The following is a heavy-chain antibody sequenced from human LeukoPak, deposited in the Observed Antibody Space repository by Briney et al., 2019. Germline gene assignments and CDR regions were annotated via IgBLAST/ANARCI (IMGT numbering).Heavy chain of an antibody. CDR2: IKKDGSEK. Sequence: GGSLRLSCAASGFTFSSYGMNWVRQAPGKGLERVANIKKDGSEKYYVDSVKGRFTISRDNAKNSLYLQMNSLRAEDTAVYYCAELGITMIGGVWGKGTTVTISS. D-gene: IGHD3-10*02. CDR3: AELGITMIGGV. CDR1: GFTFSSYG. V-gene: IGHV3-7*01. J-gene: IGHJ6*04.